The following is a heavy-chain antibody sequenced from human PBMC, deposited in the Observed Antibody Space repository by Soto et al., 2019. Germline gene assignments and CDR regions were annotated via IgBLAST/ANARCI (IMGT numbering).Heavy chain of an antibody. Sequence: ASVKVSCKASGYTFTSYAMHWVRQAPGQRLEWMGWINAGNGNTKYSQKFQGRVTITRDTSASTAYMELSSLRSEDTAVYYCARGGSLAAAGTHLQEPWGQGTLVTVSS. CDR1: GYTFTSYA. V-gene: IGHV1-3*01. D-gene: IGHD6-13*01. CDR3: ARGGSLAAAGTHLQEP. J-gene: IGHJ5*02. CDR2: INAGNGNT.